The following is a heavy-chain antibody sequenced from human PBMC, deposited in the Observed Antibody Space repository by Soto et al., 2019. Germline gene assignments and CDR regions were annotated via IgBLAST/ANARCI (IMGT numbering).Heavy chain of an antibody. CDR3: GRGNGYGDH. CDR2: SSGYSGNT. J-gene: IGHJ4*02. Sequence: QVQLVQSGGEVKKPGASVKVSCKASGYTFSSYGIIWVRQAPGEGLEWMGWSSGYSGNTNYAQKVKGRVTMTPDTSTRTAYMGLRSLRSDDTAVYYCGRGNGYGDHWGQGTPVTVSS. D-gene: IGHD5-12*01. V-gene: IGHV1-18*01. CDR1: GYTFSSYG.